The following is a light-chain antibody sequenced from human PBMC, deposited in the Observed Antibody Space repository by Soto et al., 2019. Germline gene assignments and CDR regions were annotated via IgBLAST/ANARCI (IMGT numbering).Light chain of an antibody. CDR3: QQDIDSPRT. CDR1: QTVNRNY. V-gene: IGKV3-20*01. J-gene: IGKJ1*01. Sequence: EIILTQSPGTLALSPGDGATLSCRASQTVNRNYLAWYHQRPGQPPRLLIYGVSNRASGVPDRFSGDGSGTEFTLTIGRLDPDDFGVYYCQQDIDSPRTFGQGTRVE. CDR2: GVS.